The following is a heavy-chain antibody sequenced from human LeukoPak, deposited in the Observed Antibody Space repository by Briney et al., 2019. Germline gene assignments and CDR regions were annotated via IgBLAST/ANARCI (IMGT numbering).Heavy chain of an antibody. D-gene: IGHD2-2*01. CDR3: ARTYCSSTSCLVDY. Sequence: GGSLRLSCAASGFTFSSYSMHWVRQAPGKGLEYVSAISSSGGSTYYANSVKGRFTISRDKSKNTLYLQMGSLRAEDMAVYYCARTYCSSTSCLVDYWGQGTLVTVSS. CDR1: GFTFSSYS. J-gene: IGHJ4*02. CDR2: ISSSGGST. V-gene: IGHV3-64*01.